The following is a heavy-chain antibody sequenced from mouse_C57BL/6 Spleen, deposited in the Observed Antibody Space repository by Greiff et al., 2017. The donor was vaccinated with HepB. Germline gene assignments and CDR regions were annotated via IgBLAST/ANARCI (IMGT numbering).Heavy chain of an antibody. V-gene: IGHV1-5*01. J-gene: IGHJ4*01. Sequence: VQLKQSGTVLARPGASVKMSCKTSGYTFTSYWMHWVKQRPGQGLEWIGAIYPGNSDTSYNQKFKGKAKLTAVTSASTAYMELSSLTNEDSAVYYCTRSDYGSTLYAMDYWGQGTSVTVSS. CDR3: TRSDYGSTLYAMDY. D-gene: IGHD1-1*01. CDR2: IYPGNSDT. CDR1: GYTFTSYW.